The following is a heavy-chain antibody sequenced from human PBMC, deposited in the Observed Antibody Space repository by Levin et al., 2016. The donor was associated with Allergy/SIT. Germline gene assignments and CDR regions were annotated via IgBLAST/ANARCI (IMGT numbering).Heavy chain of an antibody. CDR1: GGSLSSGGYS. J-gene: IGHJ4*02. V-gene: IGHV4-30-2*01. D-gene: IGHD2-15*01. CDR3: ARTVGYCSGGSCDLDY. CDR2: IFHSGST. Sequence: LRLSCAVSGGSLSSGGYSWSWIRQPPGKGLEWIGYIFHSGSTFYKPTLKSRVTISLDLSKNQFSLDLTSVTAADTAIYYCARTVGYCSGGSCDLDYWGQGVLVTVSS.